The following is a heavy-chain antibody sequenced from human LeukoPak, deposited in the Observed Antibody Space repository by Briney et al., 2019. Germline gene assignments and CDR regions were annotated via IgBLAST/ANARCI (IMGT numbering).Heavy chain of an antibody. D-gene: IGHD6-19*01. V-gene: IGHV1-69*13. CDR3: ARGSSGWYREFDY. CDR1: GGTFSSYA. CDR2: IIPIFGTA. Sequence: SVKVSCKASGGTFSSYAISWVRQAPGQGLEWMGGIIPIFGTANYAQKFQGRVTITADESTSTAYMELSSLRSEDTAVYYCARGSSGWYREFDYWGQGTLSPSPQ. J-gene: IGHJ4*02.